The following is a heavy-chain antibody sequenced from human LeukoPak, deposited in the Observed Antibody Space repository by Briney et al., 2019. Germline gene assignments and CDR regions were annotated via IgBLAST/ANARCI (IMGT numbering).Heavy chain of an antibody. CDR1: GFTFSSYW. CDR2: IKQDGSEK. CDR3: ARDPYYDILTGYYGSDYYYGMDV. D-gene: IGHD3-9*01. J-gene: IGHJ6*02. Sequence: GRSLRLSCAASGFTFSSYWMSWVRQAPGKGLEWVANIKQDGSEKYYVDSVKGRFTISRDNAKNSLYLQMNSLRAEDTAVYYCARDPYYDILTGYYGSDYYYGMDVWGQGTTVTVSS. V-gene: IGHV3-7*01.